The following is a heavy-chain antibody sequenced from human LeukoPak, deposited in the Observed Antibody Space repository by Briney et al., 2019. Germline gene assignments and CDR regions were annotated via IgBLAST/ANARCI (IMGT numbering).Heavy chain of an antibody. CDR2: IIPMFGIT. D-gene: IGHD3-22*01. CDR1: GGTFSSYA. J-gene: IGHJ4*02. V-gene: IGHV1-69*13. Sequence: GASVKVSCKASGGTFSSYAFSWVRQAPGQGLEWMGGIIPMFGITNYAQKFQGRVTITADESTRTAYMELSSLRSEDTAVYYCARARHYYDSSGYPNFDYWGQGTLVTVSS. CDR3: ARARHYYDSSGYPNFDY.